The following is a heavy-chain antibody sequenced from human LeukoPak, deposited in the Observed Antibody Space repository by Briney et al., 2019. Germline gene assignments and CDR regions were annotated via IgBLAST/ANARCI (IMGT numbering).Heavy chain of an antibody. V-gene: IGHV3-21*01. D-gene: IGHD6-13*01. CDR2: ISSTSTYI. J-gene: IGHJ4*02. CDR1: GFTFSSYS. Sequence: PGGSLRLSCAASGFTFSSYSMNWVRQAPGKGLEWVSSISSTSTYIYYADSVKGRFTISRDNAKNSLYLQMNSLRAEDTAVYYCARDNELVPDYWGQGTLVTVSS. CDR3: ARDNELVPDY.